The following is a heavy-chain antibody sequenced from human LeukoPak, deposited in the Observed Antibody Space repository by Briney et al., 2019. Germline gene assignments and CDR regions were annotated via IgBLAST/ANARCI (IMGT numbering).Heavy chain of an antibody. CDR1: GFTFSNYA. CDR3: AKGTRPYCSGGTCYPLDS. V-gene: IGHV3-23*01. D-gene: IGHD2-15*01. Sequence: GGSLRLSCAASGFTFSNYAMSWVRQAPGKGLEGVSVITKNGDSTVYADSVKGRFTMSRDNSKDTLFLQMDALRAEDTAVYFCAKGTRPYCSGGTCYPLDSWGQGTLVTVSS. CDR2: ITKNGDST. J-gene: IGHJ4*02.